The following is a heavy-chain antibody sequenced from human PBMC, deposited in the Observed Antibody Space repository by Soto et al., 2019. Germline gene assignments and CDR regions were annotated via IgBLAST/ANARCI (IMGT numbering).Heavy chain of an antibody. CDR3: AKDLGGGKSECACDI. J-gene: IGHJ3*02. Sequence: QVQLVESGGGVVQPGRSLRLSCAASGFTFSSYGMHWVRQATGKGLEWVAVISYDGSNKYYADSVKGRFTISRDNSKNTLYLQMNSLRAADTAVYYCAKDLGGGKSECACDIWGQGTMVTVSS. CDR1: GFTFSSYG. D-gene: IGHD2-15*01. CDR2: ISYDGSNK. V-gene: IGHV3-30*18.